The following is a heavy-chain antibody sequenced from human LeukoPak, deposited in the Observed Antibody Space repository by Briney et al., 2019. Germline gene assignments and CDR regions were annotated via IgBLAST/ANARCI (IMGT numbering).Heavy chain of an antibody. CDR1: GGSISSSSYY. J-gene: IGHJ4*02. CDR2: IYYSGST. D-gene: IGHD3-22*01. CDR3: ARSCDYYDSSGYYCFFDY. Sequence: WETLSLTCTLSGGSISSSSYYWGWIRQPPGKGLEWIGSIYYSGSTYYNPSLKSRVTISVDTSKNQFSLELSSVTAADTAVYYCARSCDYYDSSGYYCFFDYWGQGTLVTVSS. V-gene: IGHV4-39*01.